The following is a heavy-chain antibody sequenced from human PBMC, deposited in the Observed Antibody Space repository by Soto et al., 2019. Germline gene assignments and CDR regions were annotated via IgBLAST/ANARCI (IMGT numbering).Heavy chain of an antibody. V-gene: IGHV1-18*01. Sequence: QVQLVQSGAEVKKPGASVKVSCKASGYTFTSYGISWVRQAPGQGLEWMGWISAYNGNTNYAQKLQGRVTMTTDTYTRTDYMELRSLRYDDTAVYYCARLLYSSSWANPGWFDPWGQGTLVTVS. D-gene: IGHD6-13*01. CDR2: ISAYNGNT. CDR3: ARLLYSSSWANPGWFDP. CDR1: GYTFTSYG. J-gene: IGHJ5*02.